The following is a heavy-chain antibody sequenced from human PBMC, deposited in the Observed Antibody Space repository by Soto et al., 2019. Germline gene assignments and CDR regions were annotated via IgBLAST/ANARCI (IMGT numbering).Heavy chain of an antibody. D-gene: IGHD1-1*01. CDR1: GYTFTSYG. V-gene: IGHV1-18*01. CDR2: ISAYNGNT. J-gene: IGHJ5*02. CDR3: VRDGTELDLRPWWFDP. Sequence: GASVKVSCKASGYTFTSYGISWVRQAPGQGLEWMGWISAYNGNTNYAQKLQGRVTMTTDTSTSTAYMELRSLRSDDTAVYYCVRDGTELDLRPWWFDPWGQGTLVTVSS.